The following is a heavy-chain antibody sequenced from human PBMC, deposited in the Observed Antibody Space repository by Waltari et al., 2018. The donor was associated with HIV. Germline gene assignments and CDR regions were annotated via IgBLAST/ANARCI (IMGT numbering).Heavy chain of an antibody. Sequence: EVQLVQSGAEVKKPGESLKISCKGSGYSFTRHWIGWVRQMPGKGLEWMGIIYPGDSDTRYSPSFQGQVTISADKSISTAYLQWSSLKASDTAMYYCARGSSSSSVWDAFDIWGQGTMVTVSS. CDR2: IYPGDSDT. D-gene: IGHD6-13*01. V-gene: IGHV5-51*01. CDR1: GYSFTRHW. J-gene: IGHJ3*02. CDR3: ARGSSSSSVWDAFDI.